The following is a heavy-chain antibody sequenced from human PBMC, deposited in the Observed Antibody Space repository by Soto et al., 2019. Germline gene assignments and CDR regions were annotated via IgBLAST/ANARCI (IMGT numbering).Heavy chain of an antibody. J-gene: IGHJ4*02. CDR3: ATRWFGEGNY. CDR1: GGSISSSSYY. V-gene: IGHV4-39*01. D-gene: IGHD3-10*01. CDR2: IYYSGST. Sequence: QLQLQESGPGLVKPSETLSLTCTVSGGSISSSSYYWGWIRQPPGQGLEWIGSIYYSGSTYYNPSLKSRVTISVDTSKNQFSLKLISVTDADTAVYYCATRWFGEGNYWGQGTLVTVSS.